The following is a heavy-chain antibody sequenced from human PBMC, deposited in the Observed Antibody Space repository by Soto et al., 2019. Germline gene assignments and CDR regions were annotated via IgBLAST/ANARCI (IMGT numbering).Heavy chain of an antibody. CDR1: GGSISSSYY. V-gene: IGHV4-39*01. D-gene: IGHD3-16*01. J-gene: IGHJ3*02. Sequence: QLQLQESGPDLVKPSETLSLTCTVSGGSISSSYYWGWIRQPPGKGLGWIDIIAYSGSAYYSPSPKSRVTIFADASKNQFSLKRSSVIAADTAVYYCARLFPRLGGVNALDIWGQGTKVTVSS. CDR2: IAYSGSA. CDR3: ARLFPRLGGVNALDI.